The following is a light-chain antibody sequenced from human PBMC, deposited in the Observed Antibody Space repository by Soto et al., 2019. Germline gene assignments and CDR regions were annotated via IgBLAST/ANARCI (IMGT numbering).Light chain of an antibody. CDR2: DAS. CDR1: QSVSSY. V-gene: IGKV3-11*01. J-gene: IGKJ4*01. CDR3: QQRSNWPPLT. Sequence: XXGERATLSCRASQSVSSYLAWYQQKPGQAPRLLIXDASXRATGIPARFSGSGSGTDFTLTISSLEPEDFAVYYCQQRSNWPPLTFGGGTKVEIK.